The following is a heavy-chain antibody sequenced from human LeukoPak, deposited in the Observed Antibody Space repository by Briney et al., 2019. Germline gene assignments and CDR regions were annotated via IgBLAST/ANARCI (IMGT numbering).Heavy chain of an antibody. J-gene: IGHJ4*02. CDR3: AKTPTALVRGGYYFDS. Sequence: SETLSLTCAVYGGSFSDYYWNWIRQPPGKGLEWIGEIKHSGNTNYNPSLKTRVTISVDTSKNQFSLKLNSVTAADTAVYFCAKTPTALVRGGYYFDSWGQGTLVTVSS. D-gene: IGHD6-6*01. CDR1: GGSFSDYY. CDR2: IKHSGNT. V-gene: IGHV4-34*01.